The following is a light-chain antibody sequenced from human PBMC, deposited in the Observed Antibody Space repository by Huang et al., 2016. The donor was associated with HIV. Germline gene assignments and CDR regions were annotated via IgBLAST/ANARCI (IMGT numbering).Light chain of an antibody. V-gene: IGKV3-15*01. Sequence: EIMLPQPPPPLSVSPGERATLSCRASQSVSSNLVWYQQKPGQAPGVLIYGASIRASGIPARFSGSGSGTEFTLTISSLQSEDFAVYYCQQYNNWPRTFGQGTKVEIK. CDR1: QSVSSN. J-gene: IGKJ1*01. CDR3: QQYNNWPRT. CDR2: GAS.